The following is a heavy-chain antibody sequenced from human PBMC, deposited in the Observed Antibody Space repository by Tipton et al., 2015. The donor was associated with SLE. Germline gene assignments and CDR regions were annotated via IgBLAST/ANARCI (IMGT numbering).Heavy chain of an antibody. Sequence: SLRLSCTASGFSVGTNYMSWVRQAPGKGLQWVSTIYDDGDTFYAHSVKGRFTISRDNSKNIFYLQMNSLNSDDTAVYFCARGLATGTSRGYWFDPWGQGTLVTVSS. J-gene: IGHJ5*02. CDR2: IYDDGDT. CDR1: GFSVGTNY. D-gene: IGHD1-1*01. V-gene: IGHV3-53*05. CDR3: ARGLATGTSRGYWFDP.